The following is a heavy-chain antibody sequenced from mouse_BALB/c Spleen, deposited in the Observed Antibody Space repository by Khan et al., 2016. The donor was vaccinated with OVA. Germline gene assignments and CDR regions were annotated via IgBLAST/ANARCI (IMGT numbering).Heavy chain of an antibody. J-gene: IGHJ4*01. Sequence: QVQLQQSGPGLVAPSQSLSITCTVSGFSLTSYGVSWVPQPPGKGLEWLGVIWGDGSTNYHSALKSRLSISKDNSKSQVFLKLNSLQTDDTATYYCAGFETSYYAMDYWGQGTSVTVSS. CDR1: GFSLTSYG. CDR3: AGFETSYYAMDY. CDR2: IWGDGST. V-gene: IGHV2-3*01. D-gene: IGHD3-2*01.